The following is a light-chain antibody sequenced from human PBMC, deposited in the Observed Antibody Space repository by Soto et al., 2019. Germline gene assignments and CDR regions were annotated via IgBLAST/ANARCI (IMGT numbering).Light chain of an antibody. CDR3: QHYNDWPPMYT. Sequence: EIVMTQSPGTLSVSPGGRVTLSCRASQSVSSNLAWHQQRPGQAPRLLIYGVSTRATGIPARFSGSGSGTEFTLTISSLQSEDFAVYYCQHYNDWPPMYTCGQGTKLEI. CDR1: QSVSSN. CDR2: GVS. J-gene: IGKJ2*01. V-gene: IGKV3-15*01.